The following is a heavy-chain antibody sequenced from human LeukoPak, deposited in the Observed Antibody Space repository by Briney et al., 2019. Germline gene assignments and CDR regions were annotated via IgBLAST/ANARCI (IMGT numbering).Heavy chain of an antibody. D-gene: IGHD2-2*01. J-gene: IGHJ4*02. CDR2: IYSGGST. CDR1: GFTFSSYS. Sequence: GGSLRLSCAASGFTFSSYSMNWVRQAPGKGLEWVSLIYSGGSTYYADSVKGRFTISRDNSKNTLYLQMNSLRAEDTAVYYCARGYCSSTSCSRVYDYWGQGTLVTVSS. CDR3: ARGYCSSTSCSRVYDY. V-gene: IGHV3-66*01.